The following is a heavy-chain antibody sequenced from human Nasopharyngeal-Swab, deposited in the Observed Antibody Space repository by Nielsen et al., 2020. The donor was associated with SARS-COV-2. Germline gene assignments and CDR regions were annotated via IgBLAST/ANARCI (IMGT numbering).Heavy chain of an antibody. D-gene: IGHD3-22*01. V-gene: IGHV3-53*01. CDR3: AREGLYDSSGYFDY. Sequence: GESLKISCAASGFTVSSNYMSWVRQAPGKGLEWVSVIYSGGSTYYADSVKGRFTISRDNSKNKLYLQMNSLRAEDTAVYYCAREGLYDSSGYFDYWGQGTLVTVSS. CDR1: GFTVSSNY. J-gene: IGHJ4*02. CDR2: IYSGGST.